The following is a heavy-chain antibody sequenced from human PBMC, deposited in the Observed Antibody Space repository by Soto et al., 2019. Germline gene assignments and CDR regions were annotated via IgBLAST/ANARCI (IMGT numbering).Heavy chain of an antibody. CDR1: GFTFSNFG. J-gene: IGHJ4*02. CDR2: IWYDGVNQ. Sequence: QVQLVESGGGVVQPGRSLRLSCAASGFTFSNFGMHWVSQAPGKGLEWVAVIWYDGVNQYYADSVKGRFTVSRDNSKNTLYLQMDNLRVEDTALYYCTRDHIVAGGDWGQGTLVTVSS. V-gene: IGHV3-33*01. CDR3: TRDHIVAGGD. D-gene: IGHD5-12*01.